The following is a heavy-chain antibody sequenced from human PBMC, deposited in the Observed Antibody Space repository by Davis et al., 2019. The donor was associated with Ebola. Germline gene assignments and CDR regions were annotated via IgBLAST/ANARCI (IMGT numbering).Heavy chain of an antibody. CDR3: ARVDYDFWSGYNWFDP. D-gene: IGHD3-3*01. J-gene: IGHJ5*02. CDR2: IYYSGST. Sequence: SETLSLTCTVSGGSISSYYWSWIRQPPGTGLEWIGYIYYSGSTNYNPSLKSRVTISVDTSKNQFSLKLSSVTAADTAVYYCARVDYDFWSGYNWFDPWGQGTLVTVSS. CDR1: GGSISSYY. V-gene: IGHV4-59*01.